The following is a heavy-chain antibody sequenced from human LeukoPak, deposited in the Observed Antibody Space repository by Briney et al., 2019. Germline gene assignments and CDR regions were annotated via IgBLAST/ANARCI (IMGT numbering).Heavy chain of an antibody. CDR1: GGSISSYF. CDR3: AGGHRNWLLSWFDP. V-gene: IGHV4-4*07. J-gene: IGHJ5*02. CDR2: IYASGIT. Sequence: PSETLSLTRTVSGGSISSYFWSWIRQPAGKGLEWIGRIYASGITNYNPSLKSRLTMSLDTSKNQFSLRLSSVTAADTAVYYCAGGHRNWLLSWFDPWGRGTLVTVSS. D-gene: IGHD3-9*01.